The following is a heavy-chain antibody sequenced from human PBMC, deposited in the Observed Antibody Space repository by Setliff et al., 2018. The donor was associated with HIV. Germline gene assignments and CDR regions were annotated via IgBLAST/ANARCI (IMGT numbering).Heavy chain of an antibody. CDR1: GFSFSAHA. D-gene: IGHD1-1*01. CDR2: VLRGGSPT. CDR3: AKYTRGGSILYYMDV. Sequence: LSLTCTASGFSFSAHAMSWVRRAPGKGLEWLSVVLRGGSPTYYADSVKGRFTTSRDDSKNTVYLEMTSLRAEDTAVYFCAKYTRGGSILYYMDVWGKGTTVTVSS. V-gene: IGHV3-23*03. J-gene: IGHJ6*03.